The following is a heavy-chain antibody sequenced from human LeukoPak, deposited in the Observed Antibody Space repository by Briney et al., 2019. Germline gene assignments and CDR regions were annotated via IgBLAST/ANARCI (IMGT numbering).Heavy chain of an antibody. J-gene: IGHJ4*02. V-gene: IGHV3-21*01. D-gene: IGHD3-16*02. Sequence: PGGSLRLSCAASGFTFSSYTMNWVRQAPGKGLEWISSISSSSSYIYYTDSVKGRFTISRDNAKNSLYLQMNSLRAEDTAVYYCARDRNYDYIWGSYRPDCFDYWGQGTLVTVSS. CDR2: ISSSSSYI. CDR3: ARDRNYDYIWGSYRPDCFDY. CDR1: GFTFSSYT.